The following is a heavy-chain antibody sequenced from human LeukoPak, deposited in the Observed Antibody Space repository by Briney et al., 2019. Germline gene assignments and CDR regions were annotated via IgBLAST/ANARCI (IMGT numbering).Heavy chain of an antibody. CDR3: ARGYYDPDY. CDR1: GGSFSGYY. J-gene: IGHJ4*02. D-gene: IGHD3-22*01. CDR2: INHSGST. Sequence: SETLSLTCAVYGGSFSGYYWSWIRQPPGKGLEWIGEINHSGSTNYNPPLKSRVTISVDTSKNQFSLKLSSVTAADTAVYYCARGYYDPDYWGQGTLVTVSS. V-gene: IGHV4-34*01.